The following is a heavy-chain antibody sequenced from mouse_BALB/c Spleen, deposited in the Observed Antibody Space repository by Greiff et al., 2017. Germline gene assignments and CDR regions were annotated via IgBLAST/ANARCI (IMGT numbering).Heavy chain of an antibody. J-gene: IGHJ4*01. CDR1: GFTFSSFG. CDR3: AKSRITTVVAPMDY. D-gene: IGHD1-1*01. CDR2: ISSGSSTI. V-gene: IGHV5-17*02. Sequence: EVHLVESGGGLVQPGGSRKLSCAASGFTFSSFGMHWVRQAPEKGLEWVAYISSGSSTIYYADTVKGRFTISRDNPKNTLFLQMTSLRAEDTAMYYCAKSRITTVVAPMDYWGQGTSVTVSS.